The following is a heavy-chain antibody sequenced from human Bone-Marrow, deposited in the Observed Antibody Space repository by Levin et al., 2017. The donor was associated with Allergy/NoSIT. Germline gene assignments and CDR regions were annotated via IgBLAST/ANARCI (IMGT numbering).Heavy chain of an antibody. Sequence: GESLKISCKGSGYSFTSYWIGWVRQMPGKGLEWMGIIYPGDSDTRYSPSFQGQVTISADKSISTAYLQWSSLKASDTAMYYCARHRGRRKASHSLWFGELPLYDYYMDVWGKGTTVTVSS. CDR1: GYSFTSYW. J-gene: IGHJ6*03. CDR2: IYPGDSDT. V-gene: IGHV5-51*01. D-gene: IGHD3-10*01. CDR3: ARHRGRRKASHSLWFGELPLYDYYMDV.